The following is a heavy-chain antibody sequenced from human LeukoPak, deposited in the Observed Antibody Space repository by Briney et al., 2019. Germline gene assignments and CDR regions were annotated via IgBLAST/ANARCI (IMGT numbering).Heavy chain of an antibody. CDR3: ARAPNTGYSSGWYPGKWFDP. J-gene: IGHJ5*02. D-gene: IGHD6-19*01. Sequence: SQTLSLTCAISGDSVSRNSVAWNWIRQSPSRGLEWLGRTYYRSKWYHDYAVSVKSRITINPDTSKNQFSLQLNSVTPEDTAVYYCARAPNTGYSSGWYPGKWFDPWGQGTLVTVSS. V-gene: IGHV6-1*01. CDR1: GDSVSRNSVA. CDR2: TYYRSKWYH.